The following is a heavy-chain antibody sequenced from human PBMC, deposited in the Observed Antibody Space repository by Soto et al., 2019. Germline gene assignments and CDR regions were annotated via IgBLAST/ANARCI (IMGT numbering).Heavy chain of an antibody. D-gene: IGHD3-10*02. CDR1: GGSIRSYY. CDR3: ARQVFGPLHGLVDV. V-gene: IGHV4-59*08. Sequence: SETLSLTCTVSGGSIRSYYWSWIRQPPGKGLKWIGYVYYSGGSCYNPSHQSRVTISLDTSKSQFSLKVTSVTATDTAVYYCARQVFGPLHGLVDVWGQGTTVTVSS. CDR2: VYYSGGS. J-gene: IGHJ6*02.